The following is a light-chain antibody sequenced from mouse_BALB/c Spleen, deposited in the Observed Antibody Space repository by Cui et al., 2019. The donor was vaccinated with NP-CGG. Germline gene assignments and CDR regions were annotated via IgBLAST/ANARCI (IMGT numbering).Light chain of an antibody. CDR1: TGAVTTSNY. Sequence: QAVVTQESALTTSPGETVTLTCRSSTGAVTTSNYANWVQEKPDHLFTGLMGGTNNRAPGVPARFSGSLIEDKAALTITGVQTEDEAIYFCALWYTNHWVFGGGTKLTVL. CDR2: GTN. J-gene: IGLJ1*01. V-gene: IGLV1*01. CDR3: ALWYTNHWV.